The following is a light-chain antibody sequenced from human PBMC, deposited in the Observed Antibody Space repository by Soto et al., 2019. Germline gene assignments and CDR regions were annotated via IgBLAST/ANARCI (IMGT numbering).Light chain of an antibody. CDR2: DVS. J-gene: IGLJ2*01. V-gene: IGLV2-14*01. CDR3: SSYTSSSTLVV. Sequence: QSALTQPASVSGSPGQSITISCTGTSSDVGGYNYVSWYQEHPGKAPKLMIYDVSNRPSGVSNRFSGSKSGNTASLTISGLQAEGEAGYYCSSYTSSSTLVVFGGGTQLTVL. CDR1: SSDVGGYNY.